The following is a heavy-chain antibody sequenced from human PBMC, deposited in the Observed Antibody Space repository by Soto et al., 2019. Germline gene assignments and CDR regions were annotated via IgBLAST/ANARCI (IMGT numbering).Heavy chain of an antibody. Sequence: PVGSLRLSCAASGFTFTSYAMNWVRQTPTKGLEWVSAISAIYYADSVKGRFTISRDNAKNSLYLQMNSLRAEDTAVYYCARRLQWQLRPLDSWGRGTLVTVSS. D-gene: IGHD6-19*01. V-gene: IGHV3-23*01. CDR3: ARRLQWQLRPLDS. CDR1: GFTFTSYA. CDR2: ISAI. J-gene: IGHJ4*02.